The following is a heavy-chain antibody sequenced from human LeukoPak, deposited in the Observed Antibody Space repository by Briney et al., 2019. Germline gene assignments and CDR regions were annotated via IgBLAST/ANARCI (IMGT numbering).Heavy chain of an antibody. CDR1: GTSISSSSYY. CDR2: INHSGST. Sequence: KPSETLSLTCTVSGTSISSSSYYWSWIRQPPGKGLEWIGEINHSGSTNYNPSLKSRVTISVDTSKNQFSLKLSSVTAADTAVYYCARRVRFGGRHHGMDVWGQGTTVTVSS. D-gene: IGHD3-10*01. J-gene: IGHJ6*02. CDR3: ARRVRFGGRHHGMDV. V-gene: IGHV4-39*07.